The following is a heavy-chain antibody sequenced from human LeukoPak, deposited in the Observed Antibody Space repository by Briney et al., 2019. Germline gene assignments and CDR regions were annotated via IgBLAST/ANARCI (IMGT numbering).Heavy chain of an antibody. D-gene: IGHD3-3*01. CDR2: IKQDGREK. CDR3: ARGYDFWSGFYALDY. J-gene: IGHJ4*02. CDR1: GFTFNNYW. V-gene: IGHV3-7*05. Sequence: GGSLRLSCAASGFTFNNYWMTWVRQAPGKGLEWVANIKQDGREKYYVDSVKGRFTISRDNSKNSLYLQMNSLRAEDTAVYYCARGYDFWSGFYALDYWGQGTLVTVSS.